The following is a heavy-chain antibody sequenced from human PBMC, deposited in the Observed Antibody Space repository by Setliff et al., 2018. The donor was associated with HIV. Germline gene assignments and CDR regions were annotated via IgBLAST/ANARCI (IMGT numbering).Heavy chain of an antibody. D-gene: IGHD3-16*02. Sequence: ASVKVSCKASGYTFTGYYMHWVRRAPGQGLEWMGWINYSNGDTKYAENFQGRVTMTRDTSTSTVYMDLNRLTYDDTAVYYCALANIVSTARWNHWGRGTLVTVSS. CDR1: GYTFTGYY. CDR3: ALANIVSTARWNH. J-gene: IGHJ5*02. CDR2: INYSNGDT. V-gene: IGHV1-2*02.